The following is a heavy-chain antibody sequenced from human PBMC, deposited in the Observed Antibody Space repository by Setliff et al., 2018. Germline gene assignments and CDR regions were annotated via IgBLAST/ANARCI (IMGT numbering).Heavy chain of an antibody. D-gene: IGHD6-19*01. CDR3: AKGGGAVAGSSPWGY. CDR1: GFTFSSHG. CDR2: IWYDGTTK. V-gene: IGHV3-33*06. J-gene: IGHJ4*02. Sequence: PGGSLRLSCAASGFTFSSHGMHWVRQAPGKGLEWVAVIWYDGTTKYYADSVKGRFTISRDNSENTLYLQMNSLRAEDTGVYYCAKGGGAVAGSSPWGYWGQGTLVTVSS.